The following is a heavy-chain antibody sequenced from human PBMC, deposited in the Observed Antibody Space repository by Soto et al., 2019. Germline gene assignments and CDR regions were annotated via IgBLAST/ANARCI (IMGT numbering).Heavy chain of an antibody. V-gene: IGHV4-30-2*05. CDR3: ARVKGLVIANDAFDI. Sequence: PSETLSLTCAFSGGSISSGGYSWSWIRQPPGKGLEWIGYIYHSGSTYYNPSLKSRVTISVDTSKNQFSLKLSSVTAADTAVYYCARVKGLVIANDAFDIWGQGTMVTVSS. D-gene: IGHD2-21*01. J-gene: IGHJ3*02. CDR1: GGSISSGGYS. CDR2: IYHSGST.